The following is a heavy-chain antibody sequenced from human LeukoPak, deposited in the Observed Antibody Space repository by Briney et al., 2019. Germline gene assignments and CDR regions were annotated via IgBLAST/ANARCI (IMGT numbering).Heavy chain of an antibody. D-gene: IGHD1-26*01. V-gene: IGHV3-21*01. CDR3: ARVQLGATTGIAFDY. J-gene: IGHJ4*02. Sequence: GGSLRLSCAASGFTFSSYSMNWVRQAPGKGLEWVSSISSSSSYIYYADSVKGRFTISRDNAKNSLYLQMNSLRAEDTAVYYCARVQLGATTGIAFDYWGQGTLVTVSS. CDR1: GFTFSSYS. CDR2: ISSSSSYI.